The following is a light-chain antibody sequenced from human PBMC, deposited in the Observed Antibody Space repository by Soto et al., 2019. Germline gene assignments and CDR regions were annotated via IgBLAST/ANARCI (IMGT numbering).Light chain of an antibody. V-gene: IGKV3-20*01. J-gene: IGKJ1*01. Sequence: EIVLTQSPGTLTLSPGESAALSCRASQTISNNYLVWYRQKPGQAPRLLIYAVSSTAAGIPDRFSGSGSGTEFALTIARLEPEDSAVDYCQQHSNSPWTFGQGTRVEI. CDR3: QQHSNSPWT. CDR2: AVS. CDR1: QTISNNY.